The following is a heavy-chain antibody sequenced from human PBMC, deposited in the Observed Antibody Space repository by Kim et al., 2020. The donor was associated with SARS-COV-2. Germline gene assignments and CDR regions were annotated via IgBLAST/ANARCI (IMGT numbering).Heavy chain of an antibody. CDR3: TNQLHSSNWYGVNY. D-gene: IGHD6-13*01. Sequence: GGSLRLSCEASGFSFSNYGISWVRQAPGKGLEWVSEIDFTDHSTYYAHSVRGRFTMYSDNSKNTLYLQMDSLRAEDTAVYYCTNQLHSSNWYGVNYWGQGALVAVSA. V-gene: IGHV3-23*05. CDR1: GFSFSNYG. J-gene: IGHJ4*02. CDR2: IDFTDHST.